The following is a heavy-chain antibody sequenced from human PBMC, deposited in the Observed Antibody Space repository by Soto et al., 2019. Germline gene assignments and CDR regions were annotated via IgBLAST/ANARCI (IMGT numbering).Heavy chain of an antibody. V-gene: IGHV1-18*04. CDR3: ARDSKWLIINGNWFDS. Sequence: QVQLVQSGAEVKKPGASVKVSCKFSGYNFINYGMTWVRQAPGQGLEWMGWISGSNGATNYAQRFQGRVTLTTDTSTNPVYMELRSLRLDDTAVYYCARDSKWLIINGNWFDSWGQGTLVTVSS. CDR1: GYNFINYG. J-gene: IGHJ5*01. CDR2: ISGSNGAT. D-gene: IGHD5-12*01.